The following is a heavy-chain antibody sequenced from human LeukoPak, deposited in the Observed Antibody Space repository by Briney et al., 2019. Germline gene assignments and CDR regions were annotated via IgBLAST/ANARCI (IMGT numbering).Heavy chain of an antibody. D-gene: IGHD6-13*01. Sequence: PSETLSLTCTVSGGSISSYYWSWIRQPAGKGLEWIGNIYHSGSTYYNPSLKSRVTISIDTSKNQFSLKLSSVTAADTAIYYCARAYSSSWYLNWFDPWGQGTLVTVSS. J-gene: IGHJ5*02. CDR2: IYHSGST. V-gene: IGHV4-59*08. CDR1: GGSISSYY. CDR3: ARAYSSSWYLNWFDP.